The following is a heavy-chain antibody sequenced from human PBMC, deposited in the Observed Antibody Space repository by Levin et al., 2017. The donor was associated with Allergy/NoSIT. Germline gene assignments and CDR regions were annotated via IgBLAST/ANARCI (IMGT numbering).Heavy chain of an antibody. V-gene: IGHV4-34*01. CDR1: GWSFSGYY. J-gene: IGHJ4*03. Sequence: SETLSLTCAVYGWSFSGYYWSWIRQPPGKGLEWVGEINHSGSTNYNPSFKNRVTISVDTSENQFSLKLSSVAAADTAVYYCARGQRGYYDYWGQGTLVTVSS. CDR2: INHSGST. D-gene: IGHD6-25*01. CDR3: ARGQRGYYDY.